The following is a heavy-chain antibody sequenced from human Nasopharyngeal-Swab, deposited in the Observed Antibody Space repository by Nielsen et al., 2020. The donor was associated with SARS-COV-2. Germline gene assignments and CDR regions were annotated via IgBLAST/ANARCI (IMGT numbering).Heavy chain of an antibody. D-gene: IGHD3-10*01. CDR2: ISWNGGIT. CDR3: AKDPYGSGSINWFTL. CDR1: GFPFDAYA. V-gene: IGHV3-9*01. J-gene: IGHJ5*02. Sequence: GGSLRLSCAGSGFPFDAYAMHWVRQAPGKGLEWVSSISWNGGITDYADSVKGRFTISRDNAKNSLYLQLNSLMPEDTAFYFCAKDPYGSGSINWFTLWGPGTLVTVSS.